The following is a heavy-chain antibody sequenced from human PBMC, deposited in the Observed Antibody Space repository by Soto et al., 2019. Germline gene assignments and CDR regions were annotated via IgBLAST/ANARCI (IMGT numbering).Heavy chain of an antibody. CDR3: ARGWYGDY. Sequence: QVHLVQSGAEVKKPGASVKVSCKGSGYAFTTYGITWVRQAPGQGLEWMGWISAHNGNTNYAQKLQGRVTVTRDSSMSTAYKELRSLRSDYTAVYYCARGWYGDYWGQGALVTVSS. V-gene: IGHV1-18*01. CDR1: GYAFTTYG. D-gene: IGHD2-15*01. CDR2: ISAHNGNT. J-gene: IGHJ4*02.